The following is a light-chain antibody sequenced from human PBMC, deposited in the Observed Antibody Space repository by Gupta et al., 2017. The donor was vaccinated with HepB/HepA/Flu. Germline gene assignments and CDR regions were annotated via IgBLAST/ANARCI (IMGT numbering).Light chain of an antibody. CDR1: QGIANW. J-gene: IGKJ2*01. V-gene: IGKV1-12*01. CDR2: AAS. CDR3: QQADSFPYT. Sequence: DIQMTQSPSSVSASVGDTVTITCRASQGIANWLAWYQQKPGKAPKLLIYAASTLQSGVPARFSGSGSGTDYTLTINSLQPEDFATYSCQQADSFPYTFGQGTXLEIK.